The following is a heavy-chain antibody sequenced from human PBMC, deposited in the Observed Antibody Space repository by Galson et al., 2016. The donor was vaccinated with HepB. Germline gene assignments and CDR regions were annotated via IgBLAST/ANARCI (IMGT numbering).Heavy chain of an antibody. J-gene: IGHJ3*02. CDR1: GYTFTNYV. CDR2: INTDNGNT. Sequence: SVKVSCKASGYTFTNYVVLWVRQAPGQGLEWLGWINTDNGNTKYSQRFQGRASITRFSSANTPYMDLRSLTFEDTAVYYCARKRVTTSKWLQKRRYDAFAIWGQGTSVTVSS. CDR3: ARKRVTTSKWLQKRRYDAFAI. V-gene: IGHV1-3*04. D-gene: IGHD5-12*01.